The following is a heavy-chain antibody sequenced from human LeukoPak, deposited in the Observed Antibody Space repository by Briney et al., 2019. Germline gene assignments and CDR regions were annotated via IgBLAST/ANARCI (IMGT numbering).Heavy chain of an antibody. CDR3: ATDRSVTMVVNY. Sequence: SETLSLTCTVSGYSISSGYFWVWIRQPPGKGLEWIGSIYHSGSPYYNPSLKSRVTISVDTSKNQFSLKLTSVTAADTAVYYCATDRSVTMVVNYWGQGTLVTVSS. V-gene: IGHV4-38-2*02. CDR2: IYHSGSP. J-gene: IGHJ4*02. D-gene: IGHD3-22*01. CDR1: GYSISSGYF.